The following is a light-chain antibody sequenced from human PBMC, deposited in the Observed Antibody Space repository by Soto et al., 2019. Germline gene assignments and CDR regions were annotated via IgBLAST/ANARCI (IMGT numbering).Light chain of an antibody. CDR1: QSVSSY. V-gene: IGKV3-20*01. J-gene: IGKJ4*01. Sequence: EIVLTQSPGTLSSSPGERATLSCRASQSVSSYFAWYQQKPGQAPRLLIFYASNRAHGIPYRFSGSGSWTDFTLIISRLEHEDFAVYYCQQYGNSPLTFGGGTKVEIK. CDR3: QQYGNSPLT. CDR2: YAS.